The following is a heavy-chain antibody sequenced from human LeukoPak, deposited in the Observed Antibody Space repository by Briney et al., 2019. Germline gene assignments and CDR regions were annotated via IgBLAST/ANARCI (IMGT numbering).Heavy chain of an antibody. CDR3: ARGHYYDSSGYSPLDY. CDR1: GFTFSSYW. CDR2: INSDGSST. D-gene: IGHD3-22*01. V-gene: IGHV3-74*01. J-gene: IGHJ4*02. Sequence: GGSLRLSCAASGFTFSSYWMHWVRQAPGKGLVWVSRINSDGSSTSYADSVKGRFTISRDNAKNTLYPQMNSLRAEDTAVYYCARGHYYDSSGYSPLDYWGQGTLVTVSS.